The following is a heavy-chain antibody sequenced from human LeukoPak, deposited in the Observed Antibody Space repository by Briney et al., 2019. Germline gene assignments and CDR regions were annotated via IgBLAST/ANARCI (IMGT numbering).Heavy chain of an antibody. Sequence: GGSLRLSCAASGFTVSSNYMSWVRQAPGKGLEWVSVIYSGGSTYYADSVKGRFTISRDNSKNTLYLQMNSLRAEDTAVYYCARGNDYGDYGGYDVWYFDLWGRGTLVTVSS. V-gene: IGHV3-53*05. D-gene: IGHD4-17*01. CDR1: GFTVSSNY. CDR2: IYSGGST. J-gene: IGHJ2*01. CDR3: ARGNDYGDYGGYDVWYFDL.